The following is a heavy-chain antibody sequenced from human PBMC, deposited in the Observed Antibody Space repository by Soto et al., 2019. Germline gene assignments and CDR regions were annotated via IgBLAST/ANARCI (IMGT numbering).Heavy chain of an antibody. CDR3: AWEVALYNSSRTTYFDF. Sequence: LKVDCKASGYMITNYYLHWGLKAPGQGLEWMGMTNPSGGRTSYAQNFRDRVTLTRDTSTTTIYLEMNSLRFADTAVYFCAWEVALYNSSRTTYFDFWGQGTPVTGSS. J-gene: IGHJ4*02. D-gene: IGHD6-13*01. V-gene: IGHV1-46*01. CDR2: TNPSGGRT. CDR1: GYMITNYY.